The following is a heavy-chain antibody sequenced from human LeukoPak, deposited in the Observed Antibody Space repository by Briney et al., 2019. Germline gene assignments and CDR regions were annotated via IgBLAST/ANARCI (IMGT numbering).Heavy chain of an antibody. CDR2: IRYDGTNK. CDR3: AKDRAGFCGSASCLGTY. D-gene: IGHD2-2*01. J-gene: IGHJ4*02. CDR1: GFTFSSYA. Sequence: GGSLRLSCAASGFTFSSYAMHWVRQAPGKGLEWVAFIRYDGTNKYYADSVKGRFTISRDNSKNTLYLQMNSLRAEDTALYYCAKDRAGFCGSASCLGTYWGQGTLVTVSS. V-gene: IGHV3-30*02.